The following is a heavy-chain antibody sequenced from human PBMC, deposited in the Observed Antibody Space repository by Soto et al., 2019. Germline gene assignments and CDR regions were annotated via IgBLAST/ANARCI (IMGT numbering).Heavy chain of an antibody. V-gene: IGHV1-69*12. CDR3: VRVRGYGDYEEVYFDY. CDR1: GGTFSSYA. Sequence: QVQLVQSGAEVKKPGSSVKVSCKASGGTFSSYAISWVRQAPGQGLEWMGGIIPIFGTANYAQKFQGRVTITADESTSTAYMELSSLRSEDTDVYYCVRVRGYGDYEEVYFDYWGQGTLVTVSS. D-gene: IGHD4-17*01. J-gene: IGHJ4*02. CDR2: IIPIFGTA.